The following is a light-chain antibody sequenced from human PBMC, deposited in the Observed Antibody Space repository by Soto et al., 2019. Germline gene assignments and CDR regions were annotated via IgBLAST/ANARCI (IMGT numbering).Light chain of an antibody. Sequence: EIVLTQSPGTLSLSPGERATLSCRASQTISSTFLAWYRQRPGQAPRLLIYGASSRATGIPDRFSASGSGTDFTLTISRLGPEDFAVYYCQQFGLSPTFGGGTKVEI. V-gene: IGKV3-20*01. J-gene: IGKJ4*01. CDR1: QTISSTF. CDR2: GAS. CDR3: QQFGLSPT.